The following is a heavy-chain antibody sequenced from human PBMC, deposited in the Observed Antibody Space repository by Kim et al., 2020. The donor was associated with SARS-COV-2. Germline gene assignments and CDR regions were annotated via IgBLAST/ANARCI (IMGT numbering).Heavy chain of an antibody. D-gene: IGHD3-10*01. CDR3: ARLLWFGESWFDP. J-gene: IGHJ5*02. Sequence: NYTPSPKSRVTISVTKSKNQFSLKLGSVTAADTAVYYCARLLWFGESWFDPWGQGTLVTVPS. V-gene: IGHV4-4*02.